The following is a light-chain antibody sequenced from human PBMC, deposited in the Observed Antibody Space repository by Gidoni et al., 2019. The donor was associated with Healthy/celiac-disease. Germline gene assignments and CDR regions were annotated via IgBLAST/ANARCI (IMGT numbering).Light chain of an antibody. CDR1: SSNIGSNY. V-gene: IGLV1-47*01. Sequence: QSVLPQPPSASGTPGQRVTISCSGSSSNIGSNYVYWYQQLPGTAPKLLIYRNNQRPSGVPDRFAGSKSGTSASRAISGLRSEDEADYYCAAWDDSLSGPVFGGGTKLTVL. J-gene: IGLJ3*02. CDR2: RNN. CDR3: AAWDDSLSGPV.